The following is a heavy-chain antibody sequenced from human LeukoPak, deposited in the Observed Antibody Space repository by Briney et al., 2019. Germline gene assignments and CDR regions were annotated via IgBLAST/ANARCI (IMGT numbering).Heavy chain of an antibody. CDR1: GGTFSSYA. Sequence: ASVTVSCKASGGTFSSYAISWVRQAPGQGLEWMGRINPNSGGTNYAQKFQGRVTMTRDTSISTAYMELSRLRSDDTAVYYCARIPRVAAAGFGVYWGQGTLVTVSS. D-gene: IGHD6-25*01. CDR2: INPNSGGT. J-gene: IGHJ4*02. V-gene: IGHV1-2*06. CDR3: ARIPRVAAAGFGVY.